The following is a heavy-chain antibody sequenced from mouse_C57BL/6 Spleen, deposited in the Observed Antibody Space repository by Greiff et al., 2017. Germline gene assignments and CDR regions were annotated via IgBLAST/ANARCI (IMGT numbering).Heavy chain of an antibody. D-gene: IGHD3-3*01. J-gene: IGHJ4*01. V-gene: IGHV1-69*01. CDR3: ASGGQGYAMDY. Sequence: QVQLQQPGAELVMPGASVKLSCKASGYTFTSYWMHWVKQRPGQGLEWIGEIDPSDSYTNYNQKFKGKSTLTVDKSSSTAYMQLSSLTSEDSAVYYCASGGQGYAMDYWGQGTSVTVSS. CDR1: GYTFTSYW. CDR2: IDPSDSYT.